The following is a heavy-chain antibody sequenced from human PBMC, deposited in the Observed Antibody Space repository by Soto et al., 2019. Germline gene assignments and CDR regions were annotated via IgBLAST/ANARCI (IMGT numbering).Heavy chain of an antibody. Sequence: QVQLVESGGGVVQPGRSLRLSCAASGFTFNTYGMQWVRQAPGRGLEWVAVISYDGSNRYYGDSVQGRFAISRDNSKNTLYLKMKSLGGEDRALYYCAKLFGGSGSHLDYWGQGTLVTVSS. J-gene: IGHJ4*02. D-gene: IGHD3-10*01. CDR2: ISYDGSNR. V-gene: IGHV3-30*18. CDR1: GFTFNTYG. CDR3: AKLFGGSGSHLDY.